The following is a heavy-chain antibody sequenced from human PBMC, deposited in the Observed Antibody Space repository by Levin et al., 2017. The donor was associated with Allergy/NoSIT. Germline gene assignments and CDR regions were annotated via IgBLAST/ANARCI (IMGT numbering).Heavy chain of an antibody. CDR1: GFSLSTSGVG. D-gene: IGHD3-22*01. Sequence: SGPTLVKPTQTLTLTCTFSGFSLSTSGVGVGWIRQPPGKALEWLALIYWNDDKRYSPSLKSRLTITKDTSKNQVVLTMTNMDPVDTATYYCAHRGGGADYYDSSGFQWWGQGTLVTVSS. CDR3: AHRGGGADYYDSSGFQW. V-gene: IGHV2-5*01. J-gene: IGHJ4*02. CDR2: IYWNDDK.